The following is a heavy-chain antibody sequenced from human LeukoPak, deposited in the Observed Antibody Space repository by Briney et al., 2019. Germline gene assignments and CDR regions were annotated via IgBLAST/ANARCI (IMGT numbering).Heavy chain of an antibody. V-gene: IGHV3-48*03. CDR1: GFTFSSYE. Sequence: GGSLRLSCAASGFTFSSYEMNWVRQAPGKGLEWVSYISSSGSTIYYADSVKGRFTISRDNSKNTLYLQMNSLRAEDTAVYYCAKVLIWTYGSGNYYKGAFDIWGQGTMVTVFS. J-gene: IGHJ3*02. D-gene: IGHD3-10*01. CDR2: ISSSGSTI. CDR3: AKVLIWTYGSGNYYKGAFDI.